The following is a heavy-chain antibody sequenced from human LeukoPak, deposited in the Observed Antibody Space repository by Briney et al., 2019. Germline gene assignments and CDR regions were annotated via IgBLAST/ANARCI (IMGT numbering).Heavy chain of an antibody. Sequence: PSETLSLTCAVYGGSFSGYYWSWIRQPPGKGLEWIGEINHSGSTNYNPSLKSRVTISVDTSKNQFSLKLSSVTAADTAVYYCARGDRWADYWGQGTLVTVSS. CDR1: GGSFSGYY. D-gene: IGHD1-26*01. CDR3: ARGDRWADY. J-gene: IGHJ4*02. CDR2: INHSGST. V-gene: IGHV4-34*01.